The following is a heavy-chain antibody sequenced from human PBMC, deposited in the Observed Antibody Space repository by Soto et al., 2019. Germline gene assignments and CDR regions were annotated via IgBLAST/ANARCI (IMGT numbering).Heavy chain of an antibody. V-gene: IGHV1-69*06. CDR2: IIPIFGTA. D-gene: IGHD2-2*01. CDR3: ARDEGDIVVVPAATRDYYYYGMDV. CDR1: GGTFSSYA. J-gene: IGHJ6*02. Sequence: QVQLVQSGAEVKKPGSSVKVSCKASGGTFSSYAISWVRQAPGPGLEWVGGIIPIFGTANYAQKFQGRGTSSADKSTSPAYMEVCSLRSEDKAVYYCARDEGDIVVVPAATRDYYYYGMDVWGQGTTVTVSS.